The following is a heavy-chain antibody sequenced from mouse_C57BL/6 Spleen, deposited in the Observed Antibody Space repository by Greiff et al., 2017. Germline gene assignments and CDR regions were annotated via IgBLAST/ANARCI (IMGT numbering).Heavy chain of an antibody. CDR3: TRRGVWGSSYDWYFDV. J-gene: IGHJ1*03. D-gene: IGHD1-1*01. V-gene: IGHV5-9-1*02. CDR1: GFTFSRYA. Sequence: EVKLVESGEGLVKPGGSLKLSCAASGFTFSRYAMSWVRQTPEKRLEWVAYISSGGDYIYYADTVKGRFTISRDNARNTLYLQMSSLKSEDTAMYYCTRRGVWGSSYDWYFDVWGTGTTVTVSS. CDR2: ISSGGDYI.